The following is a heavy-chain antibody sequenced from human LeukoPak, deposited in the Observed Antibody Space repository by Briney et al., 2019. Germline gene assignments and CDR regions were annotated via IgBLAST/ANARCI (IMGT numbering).Heavy chain of an antibody. D-gene: IGHD1-20*01. CDR1: GFTFSKYW. V-gene: IGHV3-7*05. CDR3: ARDWGNWMNALDM. CDR2: IKQDGTEK. Sequence: GGSLRLSCATSGFTFSKYWMSWVRQAPGKGLEWVANIKQDGTEKYYVDSVKGRFTISRDNAKNSLHLQMNSLRADDTAVYCCARDWGNWMNALDMWGQGTVVTVSS. J-gene: IGHJ3*02.